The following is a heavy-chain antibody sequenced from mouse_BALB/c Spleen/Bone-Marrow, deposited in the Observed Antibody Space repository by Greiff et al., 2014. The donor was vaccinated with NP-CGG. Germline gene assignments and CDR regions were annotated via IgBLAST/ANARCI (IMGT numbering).Heavy chain of an antibody. J-gene: IGHJ4*01. Sequence: EVKLMESGGGLVKPGGSLKLSCAASGFTFSSYAMSWVRQTPEKRLEWVATINSGGSYTYYPDSVKGRFTISRDNAKNTLYLQMSSLRSEDTAMYYCARSDWDEAMDYWGQGTSVTVST. CDR1: GFTFSSYA. CDR3: ARSDWDEAMDY. V-gene: IGHV5-9-3*01. D-gene: IGHD4-1*01. CDR2: INSGGSYT.